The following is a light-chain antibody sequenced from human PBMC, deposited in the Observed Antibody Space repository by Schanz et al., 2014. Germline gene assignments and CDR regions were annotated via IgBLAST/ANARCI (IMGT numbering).Light chain of an antibody. CDR2: NNN. J-gene: IGLJ1*01. V-gene: IGLV1-44*01. Sequence: QSVLPQPPSASGTPGQRVTISCSGSTSNIGSNTVNWYQQFPGTAPKLLIYNNNQRPSGVPDRFSGSKSGSSASLAISGLQSEDEADYYCATWDDSLNGYVFGTGTKLTVL. CDR3: ATWDDSLNGYV. CDR1: TSNIGSNT.